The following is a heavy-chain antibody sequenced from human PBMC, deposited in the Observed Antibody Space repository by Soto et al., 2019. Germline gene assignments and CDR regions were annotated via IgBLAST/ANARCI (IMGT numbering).Heavy chain of an antibody. J-gene: IGHJ4*02. CDR2: LYDSGST. CDR3: ARLGYCSTGVCYRN. D-gene: IGHD2-8*01. V-gene: IGHV4-59*08. CDR1: GGSISDYH. Sequence: QVQLQESGPGLVKPSETLSLTCTDSGGSISDYHWTWTRQPPGGGLEWIGILYDSGSTTYNPSLKSRLSISAETSRNSFSLKLSSVTAADTAVYYCARLGYCSTGVCYRNWGQGTLVTVSS.